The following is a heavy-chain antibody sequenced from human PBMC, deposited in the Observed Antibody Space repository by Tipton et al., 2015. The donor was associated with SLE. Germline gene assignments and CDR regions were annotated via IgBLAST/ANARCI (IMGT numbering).Heavy chain of an antibody. CDR2: IYYSGST. J-gene: IGHJ2*01. D-gene: IGHD6-6*01. CDR1: GGSISSSSYY. CDR3: ARRRYSSSSRPYWYFDL. Sequence: TLSLTCTVSGGSISSSSYYWGWIRQPPGKGLEWIGSIYYSGSTYYNPSLKSRVTISVDTSKNQFSLKLSSVTAADTALYYCARRRYSSSSRPYWYFDLWGRGTLVSVSS. V-gene: IGHV4-39*07.